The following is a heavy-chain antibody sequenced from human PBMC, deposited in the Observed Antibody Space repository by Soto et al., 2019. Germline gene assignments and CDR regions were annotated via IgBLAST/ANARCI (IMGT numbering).Heavy chain of an antibody. CDR2: IYYSGST. J-gene: IGHJ5*02. CDR3: AREGLEEQWLLTMGWFDP. V-gene: IGHV4-31*03. Sequence: SETLSLTCTVSGGSISSGGYYWSWIRQHPGKGLEWIGYIYYSGSTYYKPSLKSRVTISVDTSKNHFSLKLSSVAAADTAVYYCAREGLEEQWLLTMGWFDPWGQGTLVTVSS. D-gene: IGHD6-19*01. CDR1: GGSISSGGYY.